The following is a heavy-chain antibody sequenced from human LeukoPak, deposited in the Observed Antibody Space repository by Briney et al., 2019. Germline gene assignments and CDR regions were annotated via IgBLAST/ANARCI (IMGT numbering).Heavy chain of an antibody. CDR1: GFTFSSYA. V-gene: IGHV3-23*01. J-gene: IGHJ4*02. CDR2: VSGNGGIT. Sequence: GGSLRLSCAASGFTFSSYAMSWVRQAPGKGLEWVSTVSGNGGITYYADSMKGRFTISRDNSKNTLFLQMNSLRGEDTAVYYCAKDRILSYYYDSSGPAEVDYWGQGTLVTVSS. D-gene: IGHD3-22*01. CDR3: AKDRILSYYYDSSGPAEVDY.